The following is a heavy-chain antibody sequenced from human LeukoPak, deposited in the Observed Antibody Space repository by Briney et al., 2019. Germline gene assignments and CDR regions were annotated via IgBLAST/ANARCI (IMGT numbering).Heavy chain of an antibody. J-gene: IGHJ4*02. Sequence: GGSLRLSCAASGFTFSSYGMHWVRQAPGKGLEWVAVISYDGSNKYYADSVKGRFTISRDNSKNTLYLQMNSLRAEDTAVYYCARDRNYYDSSGYLDYWGQGTLVTVSS. D-gene: IGHD3-22*01. CDR1: GFTFSSYG. CDR2: ISYDGSNK. V-gene: IGHV3-30*03. CDR3: ARDRNYYDSSGYLDY.